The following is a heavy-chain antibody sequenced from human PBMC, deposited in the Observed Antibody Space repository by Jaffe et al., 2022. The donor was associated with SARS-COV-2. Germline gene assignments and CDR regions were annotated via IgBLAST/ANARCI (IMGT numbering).Heavy chain of an antibody. CDR1: GDSISSSSYY. D-gene: IGHD3-22*01. V-gene: IGHV4-39*01. J-gene: IGHJ4*02. CDR2: VYNTGRT. CDR3: ARHRYDSSGFYYSAFDY. Sequence: QLQLQESGPGLVKPSETLSLTCTVSGDSISSSSYYWGWIRQPPGKGLEWIGTVYNTGRTYYNPSLKSGVTISVHTSKNQFSLRLTSVTAADTAVYYCARHRYDSSGFYYSAFDYWGQGTLVNVSS.